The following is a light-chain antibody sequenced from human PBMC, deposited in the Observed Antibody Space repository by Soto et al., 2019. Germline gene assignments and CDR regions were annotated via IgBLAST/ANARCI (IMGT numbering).Light chain of an antibody. V-gene: IGKV3-20*01. J-gene: IGKJ5*01. CDR3: QQYGSSPIT. Sequence: EIVLTQSPSTLSSSPGERATLSCRASQTVNSRLAWYQHKPGQAPRLLISDASGRATGIPDRFSGSGSETDFSLTINRLEPEDFAVYFCQQYGSSPITFGQGTRLEI. CDR2: DAS. CDR1: QTVNSR.